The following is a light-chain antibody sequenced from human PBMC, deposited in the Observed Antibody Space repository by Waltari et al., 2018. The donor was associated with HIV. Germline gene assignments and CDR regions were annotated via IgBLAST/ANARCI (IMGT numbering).Light chain of an antibody. Sequence: QSALTQPASVSGSPGQSITISCTGTSSDVGGYNSVSWYKQHPGKAPNLMIYDVSNRPSGVSNRFSGSKSGNTASLTISGLQAEDEADYYCSSYTSSNTLPYVFGTGTKVTVL. CDR2: DVS. CDR1: SSDVGGYNS. V-gene: IGLV2-14*03. J-gene: IGLJ1*01. CDR3: SSYTSSNTLPYV.